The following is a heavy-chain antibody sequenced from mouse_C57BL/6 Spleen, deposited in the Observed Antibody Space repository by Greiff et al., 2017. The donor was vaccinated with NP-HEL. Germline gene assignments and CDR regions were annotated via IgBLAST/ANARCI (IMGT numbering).Heavy chain of an antibody. CDR1: GFSLTSYG. J-gene: IGHJ2*01. V-gene: IGHV2-2*01. Sequence: QVQLKESGPGLVQPSQSLSITCTVSGFSLTSYGVHWVRQSPGKGLEWLGVIWSGGSTDYNAAFISRLSISKDNSKSQVFFKMNSLQADDTAIYYCARTFITTVPYYFDYWGQGTTLTVSS. D-gene: IGHD1-2*01. CDR3: ARTFITTVPYYFDY. CDR2: IWSGGST.